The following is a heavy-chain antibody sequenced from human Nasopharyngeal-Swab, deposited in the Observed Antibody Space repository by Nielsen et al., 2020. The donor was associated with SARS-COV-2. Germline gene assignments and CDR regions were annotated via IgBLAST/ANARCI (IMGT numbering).Heavy chain of an antibody. D-gene: IGHD3-10*01. CDR3: ARGGITMVRGVIINYYYYYMDV. Sequence: WVRQAPGQGLEWMGGIIPIFDTANYAQKFQGRVTITADESTSTAYMELSSLRSEDTAVYYCARGGITMVRGVIINYYYYYMDVWGKGTTVTVSS. CDR2: IIPIFDTA. V-gene: IGHV1-69*01. J-gene: IGHJ6*03.